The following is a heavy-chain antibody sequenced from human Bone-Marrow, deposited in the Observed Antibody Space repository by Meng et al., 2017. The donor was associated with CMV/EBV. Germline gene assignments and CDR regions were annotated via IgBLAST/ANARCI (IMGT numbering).Heavy chain of an antibody. CDR1: GFTFSNYA. Sequence: GESLKISCAASGFTFSNYAMHWVRQAPGKGLEWVAVISYAGRHQYYADAVKVRFTISRDNSKSTLYVQMRSLRTEDTAVYYCARDRLNSSSWETDWFDPWGQGTLVTVSS. CDR3: ARDRLNSSSWETDWFDP. D-gene: IGHD6-13*01. J-gene: IGHJ5*02. V-gene: IGHV3-30*04. CDR2: ISYAGRHQ.